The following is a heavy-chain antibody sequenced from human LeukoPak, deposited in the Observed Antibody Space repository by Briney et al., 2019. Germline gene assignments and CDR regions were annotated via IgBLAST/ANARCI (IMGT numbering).Heavy chain of an antibody. CDR2: ISSSGSTI. J-gene: IGHJ4*02. Sequence: PGGSLRLSCAASGFTFSSYEMNWVRQAPGKGLEWVSYISSSGSTIYYADSVKGRFTISRDNAKNSLYLQMNSLRAEDTAVYYCARSTLWFGELFVGGINFDYWGQGTLVTVSS. D-gene: IGHD3-10*01. V-gene: IGHV3-48*03. CDR1: GFTFSSYE. CDR3: ARSTLWFGELFVGGINFDY.